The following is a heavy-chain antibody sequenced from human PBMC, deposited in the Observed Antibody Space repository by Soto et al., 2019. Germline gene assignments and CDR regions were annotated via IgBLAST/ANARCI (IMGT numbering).Heavy chain of an antibody. CDR3: AGIRLGFAY. D-gene: IGHD3-16*01. J-gene: IGHJ4*02. V-gene: IGHV3-30-3*01. Sequence: PGGSLRLSCAASGFTFSSYAMHWVRQAPGKGLEWVAVISYDGSNKYYADSVKGRFTISRDNSKNTLYLQMNSLRAEDTAVYYCAGIRLGFAYWGQRTLVTVSS. CDR2: ISYDGSNK. CDR1: GFTFSSYA.